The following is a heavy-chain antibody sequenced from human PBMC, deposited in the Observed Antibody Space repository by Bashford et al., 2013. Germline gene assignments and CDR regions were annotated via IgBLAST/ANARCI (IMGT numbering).Heavy chain of an antibody. J-gene: IGHJ6*02. CDR2: ISGSGSGP. CDR3: ARDFRNWGLDV. Sequence: GGSLRLSCGASGFIFTDFYMHWIRQAPGKGLEWLSDISGSGSGPHYVDSVKGRFTISRDNAKNTLYLQLNSLRAEDTAVYYCARDFRNWGLDVWGQGTTVTVSS. V-gene: IGHV3-11*01. D-gene: IGHD1-20*01. CDR1: GFIFTDFY.